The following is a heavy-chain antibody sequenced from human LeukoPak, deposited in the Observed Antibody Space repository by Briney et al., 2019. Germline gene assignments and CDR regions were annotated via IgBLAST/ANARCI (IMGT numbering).Heavy chain of an antibody. D-gene: IGHD6-19*01. CDR3: ARGGLDSIAVAAYDAFDI. V-gene: IGHV3-53*01. CDR1: GFTFSSNY. J-gene: IGHJ3*02. CDR2: IYSGGST. Sequence: PGGSLRLSCAASGFTFSSNYMSWVRQAPGKGLEWVSVIYSGGSTYYSDSGKGRFTISRDKCKKTLYLKMKSLRAEDTAVYYCARGGLDSIAVAAYDAFDIWGQGTMVTVSS.